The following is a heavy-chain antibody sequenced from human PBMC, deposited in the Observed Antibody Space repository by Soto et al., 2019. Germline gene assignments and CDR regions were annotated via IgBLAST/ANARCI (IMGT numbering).Heavy chain of an antibody. D-gene: IGHD6-19*01. J-gene: IGHJ4*02. Sequence: SETLSLTCAVYGGSFSGYYWSWIRQPPGKGLEWIGEINHSGSTNYNPSLKSRVTISVDTSKNQFSLKLSSVTAADTAVYYCARARRGWYGFDYWGQGTLVTVSS. V-gene: IGHV4-34*01. CDR1: GGSFSGYY. CDR3: ARARRGWYGFDY. CDR2: INHSGST.